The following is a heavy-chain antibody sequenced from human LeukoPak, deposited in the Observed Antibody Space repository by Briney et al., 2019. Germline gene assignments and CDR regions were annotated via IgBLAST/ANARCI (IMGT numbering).Heavy chain of an antibody. Sequence: PRGSLRLSCAASGFTFSSYAMSWVRQAPGNGLEWVSAISGSGGGTYYADSVKGRFTISRDNSKNTLSLQMNSLRAEDTAVFCCARSIYGSGSYYAFDIWGQGTMVTVSS. D-gene: IGHD3-10*01. V-gene: IGHV3-23*01. CDR1: GFTFSSYA. CDR2: ISGSGGGT. CDR3: ARSIYGSGSYYAFDI. J-gene: IGHJ3*02.